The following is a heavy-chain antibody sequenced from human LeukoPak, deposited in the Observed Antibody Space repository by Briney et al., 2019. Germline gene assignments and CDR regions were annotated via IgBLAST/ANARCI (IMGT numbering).Heavy chain of an antibody. CDR2: ISSSSRAI. V-gene: IGHV3-48*02. D-gene: IGHD3-16*01. CDR3: ARSFGDKSFDAFDI. J-gene: IGHJ3*02. Sequence: GSLRLSCAASGFAFSTYNMNWVRQAPGKGLEWVSYISSSSRAIYYADSVKGRFTISRDNAKTSLHLQMSSLRDEDTALYFCARSFGDKSFDAFDIWGQGTLVTVSS. CDR1: GFAFSTYN.